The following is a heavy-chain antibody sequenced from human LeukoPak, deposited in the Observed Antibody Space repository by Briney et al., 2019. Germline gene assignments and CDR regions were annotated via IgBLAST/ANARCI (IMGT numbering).Heavy chain of an antibody. CDR1: GYTFTSYA. Sequence: ASVKVSCKASGYTFTSYAMNWVRQAPGQGLEWRGWINPNSGGTNYAQKFQGRVTMTRDTSISTAYMELSRLRSDDTAVYYCARDLSAYNFGSWGQGTLVTVSS. D-gene: IGHD1-20*01. CDR3: ARDLSAYNFGS. CDR2: INPNSGGT. V-gene: IGHV1-2*02. J-gene: IGHJ4*02.